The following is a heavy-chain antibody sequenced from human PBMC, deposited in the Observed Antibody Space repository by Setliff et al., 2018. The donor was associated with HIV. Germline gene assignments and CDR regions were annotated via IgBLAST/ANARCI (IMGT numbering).Heavy chain of an antibody. Sequence: PSETLSLTCPVYGTSFSGYYWNWIRQSPGKGLEWIGEVDHSGGTKFNPSLKSRVTISLETSKNQFSLSLSSVTVADTGLYFCARRAGNYLDYWGQGTLVTVSS. V-gene: IGHV4-34*01. CDR2: VDHSGGT. CDR3: ARRAGNYLDY. CDR1: GTSFSGYY. J-gene: IGHJ4*02.